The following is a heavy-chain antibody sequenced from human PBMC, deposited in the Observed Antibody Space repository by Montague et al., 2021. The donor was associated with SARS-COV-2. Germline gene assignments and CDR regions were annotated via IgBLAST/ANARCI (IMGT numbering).Heavy chain of an antibody. CDR2: LNYTHGS. CDR3: ASLRGSADILTAFKGVSYFYGMEV. V-gene: IGHV4-59*01. Sequence: SETLSLTCTVSGGSISSYYFPGPWTRPWHGGAERKITRLNYTHGSNSYPAFRLRITISVDTSKNQFSLKLSSVTAADTAVYYRASLRGSADILTAFKGVSYFYGMEVG. D-gene: IGHD3-9*01. J-gene: IGHJ6*01. CDR1: GGSISSYY.